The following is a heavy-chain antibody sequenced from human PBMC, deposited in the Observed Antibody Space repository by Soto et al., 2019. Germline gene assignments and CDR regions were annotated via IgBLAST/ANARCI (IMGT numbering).Heavy chain of an antibody. J-gene: IGHJ6*02. CDR2: VIYSGST. CDR1: GGSINSYF. V-gene: IGHV4-59*01. Sequence: QVPLQESGPGLVRPSETLSLTCTVSGGSINSYFWSWIRQPPGKGLEWIGYVIYSGSTNYNPSLKSRVTISGDTSKNHFSLRLSSVTAADTAVYYCARGGIIPAAYYYGIDVWGQGTTVTVSS. CDR3: ARGGIIPAAYYYGIDV. D-gene: IGHD2-2*01.